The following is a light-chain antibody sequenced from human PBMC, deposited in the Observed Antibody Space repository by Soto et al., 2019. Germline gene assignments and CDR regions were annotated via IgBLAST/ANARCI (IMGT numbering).Light chain of an antibody. Sequence: EIVLTQSPATLSLSPGDRATLSCSASQCVENFLAWYQQKRGQAPRLLIFDVSTRAPGIPPRFSGSGYGTDVTLSSSRLEPEDFAFYYCQQRRTWPLTFGGRTRV. CDR1: QCVENF. J-gene: IGKJ4*01. V-gene: IGKV3-11*01. CDR2: DVS. CDR3: QQRRTWPLT.